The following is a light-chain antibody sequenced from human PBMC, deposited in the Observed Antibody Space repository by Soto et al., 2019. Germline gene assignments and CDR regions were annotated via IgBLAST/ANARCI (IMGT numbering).Light chain of an antibody. CDR3: QHYKMYSPWT. CDR2: DVS. V-gene: IGKV1-5*01. J-gene: IGKJ1*01. CDR1: QRTTTG. Sequence: DHQMTQSPSTVSAYVGASVAITCRASQRTTTGLAWYRHRPGKAPTLLTYDVSRLQSGVPSRFSGTGSGTDFTLPIRRLQPEDFATYSGQHYKMYSPWTFGQGTKVDIK.